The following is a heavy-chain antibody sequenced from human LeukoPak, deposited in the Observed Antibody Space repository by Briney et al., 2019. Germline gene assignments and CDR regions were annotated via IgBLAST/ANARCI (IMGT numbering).Heavy chain of an antibody. J-gene: IGHJ3*02. CDR2: ISSSGSTI. Sequence: GGALGLSGAASGLTFGRYCVNWVRQAPGKGLEWVSYISSSGSTIYYADSVKGRFTISRDNAKNSLYLQMNSLRAEDTAVYYCARDHSSNYPDAFDIWGQGTMVTVSS. D-gene: IGHD4/OR15-4a*01. V-gene: IGHV3-48*04. CDR3: ARDHSSNYPDAFDI. CDR1: GLTFGRYC.